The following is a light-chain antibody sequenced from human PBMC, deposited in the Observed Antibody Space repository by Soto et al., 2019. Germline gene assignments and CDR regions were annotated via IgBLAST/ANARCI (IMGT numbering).Light chain of an antibody. V-gene: IGKV1-39*01. CDR1: QSISSY. CDR2: AAS. J-gene: IGKJ5*01. Sequence: DFQMTQSPSSLSASVGDRVTIXXRASQSISSYLNWYQQKPGKPPKLXXYAASSLQSGVPSRFSGSGSGTDFTLTISSLQPEDFATYYYQQSYSTRTITFGQGTRLEIK. CDR3: QQSYSTRTIT.